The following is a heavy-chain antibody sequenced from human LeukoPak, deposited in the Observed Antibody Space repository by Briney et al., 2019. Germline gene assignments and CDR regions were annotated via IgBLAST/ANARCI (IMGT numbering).Heavy chain of an antibody. CDR1: GDSITNHY. D-gene: IGHD2-2*02. CDR2: IYYSGSI. CDR3: ARYCSSTSCYNVHDAFDI. J-gene: IGHJ3*02. V-gene: IGHV4-59*11. Sequence: PSETLSLTCIVSGDSITNHYWSLIRRPPGKGLEWIGYIYYSGSINYNPSLKSRVTISVDTSRNQFSMKLNSVTAADTAVYYCARYCSSTSCYNVHDAFDIWGQGTMVTVSS.